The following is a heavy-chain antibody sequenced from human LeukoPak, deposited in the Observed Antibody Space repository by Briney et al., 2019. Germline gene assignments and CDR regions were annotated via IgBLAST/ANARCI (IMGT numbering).Heavy chain of an antibody. V-gene: IGHV4-59*01. CDR1: GGSISSYY. CDR2: IYYSGST. Sequence: SETLSLTCTVSGGSISSYYWRWIRQPPGKGLECIGYIYYSGSTNYNPSLKSRVTISVDTSKNQFPLKLSSVTAADTAVYYCARGVVSVTPTFDIWGQGTMVTVSS. D-gene: IGHD4-23*01. CDR3: ARGVVSVTPTFDI. J-gene: IGHJ3*02.